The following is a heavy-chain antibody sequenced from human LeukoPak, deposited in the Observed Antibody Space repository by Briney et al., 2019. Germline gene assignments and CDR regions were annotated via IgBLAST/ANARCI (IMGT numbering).Heavy chain of an antibody. D-gene: IGHD3-22*01. CDR2: IYYSGST. V-gene: IGHV4-59*08. CDR1: GGSISSYY. CDR3: ARLGYYYDSSGYYYYYYGMDV. J-gene: IGHJ6*02. Sequence: PSETLSLTCTVSGGSISSYYWSWIRQPPGKGLEWIGYIYYSGSTNYNPSLKSRVTISVDTSKNQFSLKLSSVTAADTAVYYCARLGYYYDSSGYYYYYYGMDVWGQGTTVTVSS.